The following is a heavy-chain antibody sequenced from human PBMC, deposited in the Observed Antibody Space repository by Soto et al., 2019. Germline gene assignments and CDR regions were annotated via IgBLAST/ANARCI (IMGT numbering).Heavy chain of an antibody. CDR1: GYTFTSYA. Sequence: ASVKVSCKASGYTFTSYAISWVRQAPGQGLEWMGWISAYNGNTNYAQKLQGRVTMTTDTSTSTAYMELRSLRSDDTAVYYCARVGPEQWLVLYYFDYWGQGTLVTVSS. CDR3: ARVGPEQWLVLYYFDY. D-gene: IGHD6-19*01. CDR2: ISAYNGNT. V-gene: IGHV1-18*01. J-gene: IGHJ4*02.